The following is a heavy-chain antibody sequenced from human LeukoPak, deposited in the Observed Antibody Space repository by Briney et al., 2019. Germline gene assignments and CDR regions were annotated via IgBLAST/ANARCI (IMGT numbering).Heavy chain of an antibody. V-gene: IGHV4-39*01. D-gene: IGHD2-15*01. CDR2: IYYSGST. J-gene: IGHJ6*03. Sequence: SETLSLTCTVSGGSISSSSYYWGWIRQPPGKGLEWIGSIYYSGSTYYNPSLKSRVTISVNTSKNQFSLKLSSVTAADTAVYYCARHLGYCSGGSCYSGNYYYYMDVWGKGTTVTVSS. CDR3: ARHLGYCSGGSCYSGNYYYYMDV. CDR1: GGSISSSSYY.